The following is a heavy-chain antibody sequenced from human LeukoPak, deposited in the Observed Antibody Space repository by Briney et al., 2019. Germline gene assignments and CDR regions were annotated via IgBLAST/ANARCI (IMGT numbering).Heavy chain of an antibody. CDR2: IYYSGST. D-gene: IGHD3-16*01. CDR1: GGSVSSGNYY. Sequence: SETLSLTCTVSGGSVSSGNYYWSWIRQPPGKGLEWIGYIYYSGSTNYNPSLKSRVTISIDTSKNQFSLKLSSVTAADTAVYYCASSSYAKWFDPWGQGTLSPSPQ. CDR3: ASSSYAKWFDP. J-gene: IGHJ5*02. V-gene: IGHV4-61*01.